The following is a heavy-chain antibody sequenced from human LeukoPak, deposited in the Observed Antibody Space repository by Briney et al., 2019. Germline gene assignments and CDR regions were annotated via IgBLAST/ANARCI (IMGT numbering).Heavy chain of an antibody. V-gene: IGHV1-8*01. CDR2: MNSNSGNT. CDR3: ARGLLSYYDSSGYFGIDY. Sequence: ASVKVSCKASGYTFTSYDINWVRQATGQGLEWMGWMNSNSGNTGYAQKFQGRVTMTRNTSISTAYMELSSLRSEDTAVYYCARGLLSYYDSSGYFGIDYWGQGTLVTVSS. D-gene: IGHD3-22*01. J-gene: IGHJ4*02. CDR1: GYTFTSYD.